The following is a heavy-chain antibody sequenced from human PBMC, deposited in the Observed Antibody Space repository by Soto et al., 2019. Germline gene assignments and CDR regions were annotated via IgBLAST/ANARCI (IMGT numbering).Heavy chain of an antibody. CDR3: ARYRDGSKLSPIDQ. CDR1: TGSSDSFY. J-gene: IGHJ4*02. V-gene: IGHV4-59*01. D-gene: IGHD4-4*01. Sequence: QVQLQVSGPGLVKPSATLSLSCTVSTGSSDSFYWSWIRQPPGKGLEWIGYFFYTGSTNHNPSLKGRVTISLYMSSSQFSLSLTSVTAADTAMYYCARYRDGSKLSPIDQWGQGLLGTVSS. CDR2: FFYTGST.